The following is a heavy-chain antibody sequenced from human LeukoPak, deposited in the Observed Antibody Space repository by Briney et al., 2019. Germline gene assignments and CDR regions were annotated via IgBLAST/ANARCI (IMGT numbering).Heavy chain of an antibody. J-gene: IGHJ4*02. CDR1: GGSISSSSYY. CDR3: ARDNPYGSGTDY. V-gene: IGHV4-39*07. CDR2: IYYSGST. D-gene: IGHD3-10*01. Sequence: SETLSLTCTVSGGSISSSSYYWGWFRQPPGKGLEWIGSIYYSGSTYYNPSLKSRVTISVDTSKNQFSLKLSSVTAADTAVYYCARDNPYGSGTDYWGQGTLVTVSS.